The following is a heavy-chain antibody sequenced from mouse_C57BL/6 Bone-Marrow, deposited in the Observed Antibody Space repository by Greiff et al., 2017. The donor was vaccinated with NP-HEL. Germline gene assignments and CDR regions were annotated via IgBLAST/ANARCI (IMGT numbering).Heavy chain of an antibody. D-gene: IGHD2-2*01. CDR2: ISSGGDYI. CDR3: TREEVTTFAY. CDR1: GFTFSSYA. V-gene: IGHV5-9-1*02. J-gene: IGHJ3*01. Sequence: EVKVEESGEGLVKPGGSLKLSCAASGFTFSSYAMSWVRQTPEKRLEWVAYISSGGDYIYYADTVKGRFTISRDNARNTLYLQMSSLKSEDTAMYYCTREEVTTFAYWGQGTLVTVSA.